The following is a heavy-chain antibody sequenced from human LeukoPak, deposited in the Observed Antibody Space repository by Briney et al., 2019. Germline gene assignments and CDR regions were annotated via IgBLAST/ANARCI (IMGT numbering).Heavy chain of an antibody. CDR1: GGTFSSYA. J-gene: IGHJ6*02. CDR2: IIPIFGTA. CDR3: ARDHQVSNLDWSKAPYYYYGMDV. Sequence: GASVKVSCKASGGTFSSYAISWVRQAPGQGLEWMGGIIPIFGTANYAQKFQGRATITADESTSTAYMELSSLRSEDTAVYYCARDHQVSNLDWSKAPYYYYGMDVWGQGTTVTVSS. D-gene: IGHD3-9*01. V-gene: IGHV1-69*13.